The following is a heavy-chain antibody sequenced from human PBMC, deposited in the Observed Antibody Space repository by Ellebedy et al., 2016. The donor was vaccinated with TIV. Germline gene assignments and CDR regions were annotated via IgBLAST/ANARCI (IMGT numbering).Heavy chain of an antibody. CDR3: ARASGYYGAHFDY. J-gene: IGHJ4*02. CDR2: VYPKSGGT. CDR1: GYTFTGDYY. D-gene: IGHD3-22*01. Sequence: AASVKVSCKASGYTFTGDYYMHWVRQAPGQGLEWVGWVYPKSGGTKYAQRFQGMVTMTRDTSISTAYMELTRLRSVDTAVYYGARASGYYGAHFDYWGQGTLVTVSS. V-gene: IGHV1-2*02.